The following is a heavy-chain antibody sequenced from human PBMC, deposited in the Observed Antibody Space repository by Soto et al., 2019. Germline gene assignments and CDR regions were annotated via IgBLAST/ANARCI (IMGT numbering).Heavy chain of an antibody. D-gene: IGHD2-2*01. CDR2: IYYSGST. V-gene: IGHV4-59*01. Sequence: PSETLSVTCTVSGGSISSYYLSWIRQPPGKGLEWIGYIYYSGSTNYNPSLKSRVTISVDTSKNQFSLKLSSVTAADTAVYYCARGRGGWFINQLLNAFDIWGQGTMVTVSS. CDR3: ARGRGGWFINQLLNAFDI. J-gene: IGHJ3*02. CDR1: GGSISSYY.